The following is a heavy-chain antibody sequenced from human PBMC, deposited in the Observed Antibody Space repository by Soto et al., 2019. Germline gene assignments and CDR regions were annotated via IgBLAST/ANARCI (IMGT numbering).Heavy chain of an antibody. CDR3: ARSCEPPSFDY. CDR1: GFTFSSYA. Sequence: QVQLVESGGGVVQPGRSLRLSCAASGFTFSSYAMHWVRQAPGKGLEWVAVISYDGSNKYYADSVKGRFTISRDNSKNTLYLQMNSLRAEDTAVYYCARSCEPPSFDYWGQGTLVTVSS. J-gene: IGHJ4*02. V-gene: IGHV3-30-3*01. CDR2: ISYDGSNK. D-gene: IGHD2-15*01.